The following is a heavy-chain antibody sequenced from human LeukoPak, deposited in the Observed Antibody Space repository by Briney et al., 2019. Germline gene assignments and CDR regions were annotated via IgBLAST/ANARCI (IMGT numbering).Heavy chain of an antibody. CDR3: ARDRSLVTTVSGSMNY. V-gene: IGHV1-58*01. Sequence: SVKVSCKTSGFTFISSAVQWVRQARGQRLEWIGWIVVGSGNTNYAQKFQERVTITRDMSTSTAYMELSSLRSEDTAVYYCARDRSLVTTVSGSMNYWGQGTLVTVSS. D-gene: IGHD6-19*01. J-gene: IGHJ4*02. CDR1: GFTFISSA. CDR2: IVVGSGNT.